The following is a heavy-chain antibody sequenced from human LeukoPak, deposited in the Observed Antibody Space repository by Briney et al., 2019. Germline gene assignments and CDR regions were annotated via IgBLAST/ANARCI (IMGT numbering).Heavy chain of an antibody. Sequence: RVSVKVSCKASGYTFTSYDINWVRQATGQGLEWMGWMNPNSANTGYAQKFQGRVTMTRNTSISTAYMELSSLRSEDTAVYYCARLASSSWPLYYYYGMDVWGQGTTVTVSS. CDR1: GYTFTSYD. CDR2: MNPNSANT. CDR3: ARLASSSWPLYYYYGMDV. J-gene: IGHJ6*02. V-gene: IGHV1-8*01. D-gene: IGHD6-13*01.